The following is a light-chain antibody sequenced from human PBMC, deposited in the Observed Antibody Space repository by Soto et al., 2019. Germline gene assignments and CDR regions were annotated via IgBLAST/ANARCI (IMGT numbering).Light chain of an antibody. CDR3: QQSYSTLSYT. V-gene: IGKV1-39*01. J-gene: IGKJ2*01. CDR1: QSISSY. Sequence: DFQMTQSPSSLSASVGDRVTITCRASQSISSYLNWYQQKPGKAPKLLIYAASSLQSGVPSRFSGSGSGTYFTLTISSLQPEDFATYYCQQSYSTLSYTFGQGTKLEIK. CDR2: AAS.